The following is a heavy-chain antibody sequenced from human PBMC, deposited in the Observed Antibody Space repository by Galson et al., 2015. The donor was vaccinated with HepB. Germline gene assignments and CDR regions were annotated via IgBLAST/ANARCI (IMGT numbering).Heavy chain of an antibody. CDR1: GFTFSSYS. V-gene: IGHV3-21*01. CDR3: AREATTTVRGVIMYFDY. Sequence: SLRLSCAASGFTFSSYSMNWVRQAPGKGLEWVSSISSSSSYIYYADSVKGRFTISRDNAKNSLYLQMNSLRAEDTAVYYCAREATTTVRGVIMYFDYWGQGTLVTVSS. CDR2: ISSSSSYI. D-gene: IGHD3-10*01. J-gene: IGHJ4*02.